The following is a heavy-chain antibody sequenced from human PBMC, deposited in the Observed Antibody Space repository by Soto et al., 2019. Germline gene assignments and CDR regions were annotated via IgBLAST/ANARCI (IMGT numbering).Heavy chain of an antibody. CDR3: ARAGYCGPGCYYYFDY. CDR1: GFTFGSYW. V-gene: IGHV3-7*01. Sequence: GGSLRLSCAVSGFTFGSYWMNWVRLIPGKGLEWVAYIKPDGSATYYVDSVKGRFTISRDNAKNSLYLQTNSLRVEDTSVYYCARAGYCGPGCYYYFDYWGQGNPVTVSS. J-gene: IGHJ4*02. CDR2: IKPDGSAT. D-gene: IGHD2-21*02.